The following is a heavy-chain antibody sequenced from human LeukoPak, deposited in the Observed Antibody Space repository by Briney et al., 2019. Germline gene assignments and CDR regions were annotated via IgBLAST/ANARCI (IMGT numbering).Heavy chain of an antibody. Sequence: GESLKVSCKASGYTFTSYYMHWVRQAPGQGLEWVGIINPSGGYTSYAQKFQGRVTMTRDTSTSTVYMELSSLRSEDTAVYYCARDYGSMTPFFDYWGQGTLVTVSS. CDR2: INPSGGYT. J-gene: IGHJ4*02. D-gene: IGHD2/OR15-2a*01. V-gene: IGHV1-46*01. CDR1: GYTFTSYY. CDR3: ARDYGSMTPFFDY.